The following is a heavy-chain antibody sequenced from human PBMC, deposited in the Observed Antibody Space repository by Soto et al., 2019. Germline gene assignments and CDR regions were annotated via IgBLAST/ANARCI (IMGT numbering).Heavy chain of an antibody. CDR3: ARARACTGGACYSDY. D-gene: IGHD2-8*02. J-gene: IGHJ4*02. Sequence: ELQLVESGGGLVKPGGSLRLSCAASGFTFSSYSMNWVRQAPGKGLEWVSFITSSSSYIYYADSMKGRFTVSRDNAKNTLYLQLSSLRAEDTAVYYCARARACTGGACYSDYWGLGTLVTVSS. V-gene: IGHV3-21*02. CDR1: GFTFSSYS. CDR2: ITSSSSYI.